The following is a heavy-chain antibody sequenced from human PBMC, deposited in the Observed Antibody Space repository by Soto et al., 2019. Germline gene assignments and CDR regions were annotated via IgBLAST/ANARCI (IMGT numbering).Heavy chain of an antibody. J-gene: IGHJ3*02. D-gene: IGHD3-16*01. Sequence: EVQLVESGGGLVQPGGSLRLSCAASGFTVSSNYMSWVRQAPGKGLEWVSVISSGGSTYYADSVRGRFTISRHNAKTTLSLEMTCLGAEDTAVHYCASGRGVDAFDIWGQGTMVTVSS. CDR1: GFTVSSNY. V-gene: IGHV3-53*04. CDR2: ISSGGST. CDR3: ASGRGVDAFDI.